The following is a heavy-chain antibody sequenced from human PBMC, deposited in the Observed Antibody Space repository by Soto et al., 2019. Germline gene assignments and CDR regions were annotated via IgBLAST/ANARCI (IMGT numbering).Heavy chain of an antibody. V-gene: IGHV1-2*04. Sequence: GASVKVSCKASGYTFTGYYMHWVRQAPGQGLEWMGWINPNSGGTNYAQKFQGWVTMTRDTSISTAYMELSRLRSDDTAVYYCARDYYGSGSYYKTHYNSGMDVWGQGTTVTVS. J-gene: IGHJ6*02. CDR2: INPNSGGT. D-gene: IGHD3-10*01. CDR1: GYTFTGYY. CDR3: ARDYYGSGSYYKTHYNSGMDV.